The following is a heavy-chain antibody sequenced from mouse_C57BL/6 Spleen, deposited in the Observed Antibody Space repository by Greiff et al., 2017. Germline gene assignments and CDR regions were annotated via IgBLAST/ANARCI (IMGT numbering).Heavy chain of an antibody. CDR1: GYTFTSYG. J-gene: IGHJ4*01. CDR2: IYPRSGNT. Sequence: QIQLQQSGAELARPGASVKLSCKASGYTFTSYGISWVKQRTGQGLEWIGEIYPRSGNTYYNEKVKGKATLTADKSSSTAYMELRSLTSEDSAVYFCARSGSYAMDDWGQGTSVTVSS. V-gene: IGHV1-81*01. D-gene: IGHD3-1*01. CDR3: ARSGSYAMDD.